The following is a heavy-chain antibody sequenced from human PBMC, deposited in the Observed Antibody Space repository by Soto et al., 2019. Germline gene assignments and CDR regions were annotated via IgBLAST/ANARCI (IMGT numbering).Heavy chain of an antibody. D-gene: IGHD6-13*01. CDR1: GFTFSSYG. CDR2: ISYDGSNK. CDR3: AKDEGGVADYYGMDV. Sequence: QVQLVESGGGVVQPGRSLRLSCAASGFTFSSYGMHWVRQAPGKGLEWVAVISYDGSNKYYADSVKGRFTISRDNSKNTLYLQMNSLRAEDTAVYYCAKDEGGVADYYGMDVWGQGTTVTVSS. V-gene: IGHV3-30*18. J-gene: IGHJ6*02.